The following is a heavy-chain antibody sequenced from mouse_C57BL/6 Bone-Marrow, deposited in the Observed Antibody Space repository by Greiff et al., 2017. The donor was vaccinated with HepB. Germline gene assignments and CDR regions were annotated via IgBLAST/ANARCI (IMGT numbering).Heavy chain of an antibody. CDR3: ARDAGWGSWFAY. V-gene: IGHV7-1*01. CDR1: GFTFSDFY. J-gene: IGHJ3*01. Sequence: DVMLVESGGGLVQSGRSLRLSCATSGFTFSDFYMEWVRQAPGKGLEWIAASRNKANDYTTEYSASVKGRFIVSRDTSQSILYLQMNALRAEDTAIYYCARDAGWGSWFAYWGQGTLVTVSA. D-gene: IGHD3-3*01. CDR2: SRNKANDYTT.